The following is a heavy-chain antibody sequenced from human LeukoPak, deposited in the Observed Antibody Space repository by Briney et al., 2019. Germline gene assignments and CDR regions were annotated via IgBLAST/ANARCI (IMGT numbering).Heavy chain of an antibody. V-gene: IGHV3-30*18. CDR3: AKDGQWLVLVGFYFDY. Sequence: GGSLRLSCAASGFTFSSYGMHWVRQAPGKGLEWVAVISYNGSNKYYADSVKGRFTISRDNSKNTLYLQMNSLRAEDTAVYYCAKDGQWLVLVGFYFDYWGQGTLVTVSS. J-gene: IGHJ4*02. CDR1: GFTFSSYG. CDR2: ISYNGSNK. D-gene: IGHD6-19*01.